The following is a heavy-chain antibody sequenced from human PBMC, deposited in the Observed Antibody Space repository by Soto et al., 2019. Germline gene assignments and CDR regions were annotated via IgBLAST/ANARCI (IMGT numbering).Heavy chain of an antibody. J-gene: IGHJ4*02. D-gene: IGHD3-16*01. CDR2: ISGSSGNA. Sequence: QVQLVQSGAEVKNPGASVKVSCKTSGDTFTKYGVGWVRQAPGQRLEWMGWISGSSGNANYAEKVQGRITLTTDTSTSTAYIELRSLRSDDTAVYYCARVMAGLGREYDYGGQGTLVTVSS. V-gene: IGHV1-18*01. CDR1: GDTFTKYG. CDR3: ARVMAGLGREYDY.